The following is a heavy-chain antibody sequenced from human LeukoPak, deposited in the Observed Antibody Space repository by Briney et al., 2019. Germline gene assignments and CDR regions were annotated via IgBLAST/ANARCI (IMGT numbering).Heavy chain of an antibody. CDR3: AREGLPSDYYDSSGYHAFDY. D-gene: IGHD3-22*01. CDR1: GYTFISYG. CDR2: ISAYNGNT. J-gene: IGHJ4*02. Sequence: ASVKVSCKASGYTFISYGISLVRQAPGQGLEWMGWISAYNGNTNYAQKLQGRVTMTTDTSTSTAYMELRSLRSDDTAVYYCAREGLPSDYYDSSGYHAFDYWGQGTLVTVSS. V-gene: IGHV1-18*01.